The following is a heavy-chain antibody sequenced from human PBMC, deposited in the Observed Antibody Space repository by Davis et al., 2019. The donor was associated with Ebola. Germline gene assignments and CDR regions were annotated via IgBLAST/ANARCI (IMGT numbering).Heavy chain of an antibody. V-gene: IGHV1-69*13. Sequence: AASVKVSCKASGGTFSSYAISWVRQAPGQGLEWMGGIILIFGTANYAQKFQGRVTITADESTSTAYMELSSLRSEDTAVYYCARDRRSGSGSYYYYYYGMDVWGQGTTVTVSS. CDR2: IILIFGTA. CDR1: GGTFSSYA. D-gene: IGHD3-10*01. CDR3: ARDRRSGSGSYYYYYYGMDV. J-gene: IGHJ6*02.